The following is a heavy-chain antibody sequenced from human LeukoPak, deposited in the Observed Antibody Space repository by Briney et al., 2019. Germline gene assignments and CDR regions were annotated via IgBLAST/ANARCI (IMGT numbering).Heavy chain of an antibody. CDR2: INPNSGGT. J-gene: IGHJ4*02. CDR3: ARSIAAAGTIYAGY. CDR1: GYTFTGYY. Sequence: GASVKVSCKASGYTFTGYYMHWVRQAPGQGLEWMGWINPNSGGTKYAQKFQGRVTMTRDTSISTAYMELSRLRSDDTAVYYCARSIAAAGTIYAGYWGQGTLVTVSS. D-gene: IGHD6-13*01. V-gene: IGHV1-2*02.